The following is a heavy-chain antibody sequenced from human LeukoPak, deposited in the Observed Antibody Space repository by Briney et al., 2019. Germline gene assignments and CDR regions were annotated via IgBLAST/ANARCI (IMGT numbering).Heavy chain of an antibody. CDR3: ARYSTSWDY. D-gene: IGHD2-2*01. J-gene: IGHJ4*02. CDR1: NDSISSSSYY. V-gene: IGHV4-39*07. CDR2: IYYSGYT. Sequence: PSETLSLTCTVSNDSISSSSYYWAWIRQPPGKGLEWIGSIYYSGYTYYNPSLKSRVTISVDTSKNQFSLRLTSVTAADTAVYYCARYSTSWDYWGQGTLVTVSS.